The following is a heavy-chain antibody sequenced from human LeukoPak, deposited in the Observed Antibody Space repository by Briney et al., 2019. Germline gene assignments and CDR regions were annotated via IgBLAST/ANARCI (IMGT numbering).Heavy chain of an antibody. J-gene: IGHJ4*02. CDR3: ATDISLAGPGY. CDR2: IWYDGSNK. CDR1: GFTFSSYG. V-gene: IGHV3-33*01. Sequence: GRSLRLSCAASGFTFSSYGMHWVRQALGKGLEWVAVIWYDGSNKYYADSVKGRFTISRDDSKNTLYLQMNSLRAEDTAVYYCATDISLAGPGYWGQGTLVTVSS. D-gene: IGHD6-19*01.